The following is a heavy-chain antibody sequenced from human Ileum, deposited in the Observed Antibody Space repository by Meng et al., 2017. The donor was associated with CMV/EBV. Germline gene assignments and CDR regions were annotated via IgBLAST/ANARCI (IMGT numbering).Heavy chain of an antibody. Sequence: ASVKVSCKASGYTFIGYYIHWVRQAPGQGLEWVGWINPNSGVTKSAQRFQGRVTMTSDTSITTAYMELTRLSSDDTALYYCARRSGGGFSYWGQGTPVTVSS. CDR1: GYTFIGYY. D-gene: IGHD4-23*01. J-gene: IGHJ4*02. CDR2: INPNSGVT. V-gene: IGHV1-2*02. CDR3: ARRSGGGFSY.